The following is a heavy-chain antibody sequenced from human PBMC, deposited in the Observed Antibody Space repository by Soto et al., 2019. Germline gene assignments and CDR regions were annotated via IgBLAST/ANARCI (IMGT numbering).Heavy chain of an antibody. J-gene: IGHJ5*02. CDR3: AHAYGGRSLS. CDR2: IYWDDSK. V-gene: IGHV2-5*02. Sequence: QITLKESGPTLVKPTQTLTLTCTFSGFSLPTDRVGVGWIRQPPGKALEWLAVIYWDDSKTYRPSLKSRLTITKDTSKTPVALTMTDIDPLDTSTYYCAHAYGGRSLSWGQGTLVTVSS. D-gene: IGHD1-26*01. CDR1: GFSLPTDRVG.